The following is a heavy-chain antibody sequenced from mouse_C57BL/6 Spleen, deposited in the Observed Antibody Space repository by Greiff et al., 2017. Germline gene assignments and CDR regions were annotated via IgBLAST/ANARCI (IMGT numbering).Heavy chain of an antibody. V-gene: IGHV1-26*01. Sequence: VQLQQSGPELVKPGASVKISCKASGYTFTDYYMNWVKQSHGKSLEWIGDINPNNGGTSYNQKFKGKATLTVDKSSSTAYMELRSLTSEDSAVYYCARWDSNKILYYAIDYWGQGTSVTVSS. CDR3: ARWDSNKILYYAIDY. J-gene: IGHJ4*01. CDR2: INPNNGGT. CDR1: GYTFTDYY. D-gene: IGHD2-5*01.